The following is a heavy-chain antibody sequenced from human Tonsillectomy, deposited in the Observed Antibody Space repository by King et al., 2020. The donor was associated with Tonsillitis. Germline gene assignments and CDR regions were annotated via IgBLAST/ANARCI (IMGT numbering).Heavy chain of an antibody. D-gene: IGHD2-15*01. CDR3: VRFDCSGSCYSADF. CDR2: IYDSGNT. J-gene: IGHJ4*02. Sequence: QLQESGPGLVKPSETLSLTCTVSGGSISTYYWSWIRQPPGKGLEWIGYIYDSGNTNYNPSLKSRVTISVDTSKNQFSLRLISVTAADTAVYYCVRFDCSGSCYSADFWGQGTLVTVSS. CDR1: GGSISTYY. V-gene: IGHV4-59*08.